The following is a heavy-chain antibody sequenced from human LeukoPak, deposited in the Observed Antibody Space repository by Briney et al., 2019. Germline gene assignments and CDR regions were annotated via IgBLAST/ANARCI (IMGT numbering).Heavy chain of an antibody. Sequence: GGSLRLSCAASGFTFSDYYMSWIRQAPGKGLEWVSYSSSSGSTIYYADSVKGQFTISMDNAKNSLYLQMNSLRAEDTAVYYCARDAEGVAYYYMDVWGKGTTVTVSS. D-gene: IGHD2-8*01. CDR3: ARDAEGVAYYYMDV. CDR2: SSSSGSTI. CDR1: GFTFSDYY. V-gene: IGHV3-11*01. J-gene: IGHJ6*03.